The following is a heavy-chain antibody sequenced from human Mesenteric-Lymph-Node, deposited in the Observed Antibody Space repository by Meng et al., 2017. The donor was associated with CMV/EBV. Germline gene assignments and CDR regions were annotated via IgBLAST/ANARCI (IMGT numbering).Heavy chain of an antibody. CDR1: GYTFTDYY. D-gene: IGHD5-18*01. CDR3: ARGLRGGNTYGHDYQDGMDV. V-gene: IGHV1-2*02. Sequence: ASVKVSCKASGYTFTDYYLHWVRQAPGQGLEWMGWINPNSGDTNYAQNFQGRVTMTRDTSISTAYMELSRLRSDDTAVYYCARGLRGGNTYGHDYQDGMDVWGQGTTVTVSS. J-gene: IGHJ6*02. CDR2: INPNSGDT.